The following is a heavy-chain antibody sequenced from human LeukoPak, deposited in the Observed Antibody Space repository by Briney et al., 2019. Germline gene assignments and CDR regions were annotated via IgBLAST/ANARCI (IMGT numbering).Heavy chain of an antibody. CDR1: GFTFSSYW. Sequence: GGSLRLSCAASGFTFSSYWMSWVRQAPGKGLEWMGSIKADGSEKYYVDSVKGRFTISRDNAKNSLYLQMNSLRAEDTAVYYCARGGSLHFDFWGQGTLVTVS. CDR2: IKADGSEK. D-gene: IGHD3-16*01. J-gene: IGHJ4*02. V-gene: IGHV3-7*05. CDR3: ARGGSLHFDF.